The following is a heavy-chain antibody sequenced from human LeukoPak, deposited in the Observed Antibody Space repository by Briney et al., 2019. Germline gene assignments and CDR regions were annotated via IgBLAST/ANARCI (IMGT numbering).Heavy chain of an antibody. Sequence: SETLSLTCAVSGGSISSYYWSWIRQPAGKGLEWIGRIYTSGSTNYNPSLKSRVTMSLDTSKNQFSLKLSSVTAADTAVYYCARTVRRDFWSGSWYFDLWGRGTLVIVSS. J-gene: IGHJ2*01. D-gene: IGHD3-3*01. CDR2: IYTSGST. CDR3: ARTVRRDFWSGSWYFDL. V-gene: IGHV4-4*07. CDR1: GGSISSYY.